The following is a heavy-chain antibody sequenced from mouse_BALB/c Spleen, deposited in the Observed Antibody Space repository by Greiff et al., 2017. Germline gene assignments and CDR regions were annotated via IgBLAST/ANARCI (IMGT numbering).Heavy chain of an antibody. Sequence: QVTLKVSGPGILQPSQTLSLTCSFSGFSLSTSGMSVGWIRQPSGKGLEWLAHIWWNDDKYYNPALKSRLTISKDTSNNQVFLKIASVVTADTATYYCARIITTVVATYYFDYWGQGTTLTVSS. CDR1: GFSLSTSGMS. CDR2: IWWNDDK. CDR3: ARIITTVVATYYFDY. D-gene: IGHD1-1*01. J-gene: IGHJ2*01. V-gene: IGHV8-8*01.